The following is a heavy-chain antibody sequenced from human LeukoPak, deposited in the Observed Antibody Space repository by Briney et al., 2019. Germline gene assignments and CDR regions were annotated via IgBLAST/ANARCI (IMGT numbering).Heavy chain of an antibody. D-gene: IGHD3-16*02. CDR3: AREVWALSYYDYVWGSYRYSPLDY. CDR2: IVGRDRST. CDR1: GFTFSSYA. Sequence: GGSLRLSCAASGFTFSSYAMSWVRQAPGKGLEWVSTIVGRDRSTNYADSVNGRLIVSRDNSKNTLYLQMNSLRAEDTAVYYCAREVWALSYYDYVWGSYRYSPLDYWGQGTLVTVSS. V-gene: IGHV3-23*01. J-gene: IGHJ4*02.